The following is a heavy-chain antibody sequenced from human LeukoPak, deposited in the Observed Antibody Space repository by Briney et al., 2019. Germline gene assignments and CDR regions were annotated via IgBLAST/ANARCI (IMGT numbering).Heavy chain of an antibody. V-gene: IGHV3-74*01. Sequence: GGSLRLSCAASGFTFSRYWMHWVRQAPGKGLVWVSRINSDGSSTSYADSVKGRFSISRDNAKNTLYLQVNSLRAEDTAVYYCGRDQSADFIDYWGQGTLVTVSS. CDR2: INSDGSST. CDR3: GRDQSADFIDY. J-gene: IGHJ4*02. CDR1: GFTFSRYW. D-gene: IGHD2/OR15-2a*01.